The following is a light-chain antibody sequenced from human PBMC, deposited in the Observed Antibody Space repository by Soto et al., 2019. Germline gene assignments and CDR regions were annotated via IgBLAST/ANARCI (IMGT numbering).Light chain of an antibody. J-gene: IGLJ2*01. V-gene: IGLV6-57*03. Sequence: NFMLTQPLSVSESPGKTVTISCTRSSGNIASNYVHWYQQRPGSVPTTVIYEDNQRPSGVPDRFSGSIDYSSNSASLTVSGLKTEDEADYYCQSHDAGTGVFGGGTKLTVL. CDR3: QSHDAGTGV. CDR1: SGNIASNY. CDR2: EDN.